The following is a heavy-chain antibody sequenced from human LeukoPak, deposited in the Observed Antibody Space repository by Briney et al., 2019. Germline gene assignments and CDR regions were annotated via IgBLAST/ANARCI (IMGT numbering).Heavy chain of an antibody. D-gene: IGHD3-22*01. V-gene: IGHV4-34*01. J-gene: IGHJ4*02. CDR2: INHSGST. CDR3: ARVVVISPVARAYYFDY. CDR1: GGSFSSYY. Sequence: SETLSLTCAVYGGSFSSYYWSWIRQPPGKGLKWIGEINHSGSTNYNPSLKSRITISVDTSKIQFSLKLSSVTAADTAVYYCARVVVISPVARAYYFDYWGQGTLGTVSS.